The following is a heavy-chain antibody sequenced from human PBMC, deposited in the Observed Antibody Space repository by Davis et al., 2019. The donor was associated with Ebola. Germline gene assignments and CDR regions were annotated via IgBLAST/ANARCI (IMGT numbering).Heavy chain of an antibody. Sequence: MPSETLSLTCTVYGGSFNNYFWSWIRQHPGKGLQWIGEINHRGITNYNPSLKSRLTISVDTSKNQFSLNLRSVTAADTAVYYCARGKPLGHIVLLPAASNYGMDVWGQGTTVTVSS. CDR2: INHRGIT. J-gene: IGHJ6*02. V-gene: IGHV4-34*01. CDR3: ARGKPLGHIVLLPAASNYGMDV. D-gene: IGHD2-2*01. CDR1: GGSFNNYF.